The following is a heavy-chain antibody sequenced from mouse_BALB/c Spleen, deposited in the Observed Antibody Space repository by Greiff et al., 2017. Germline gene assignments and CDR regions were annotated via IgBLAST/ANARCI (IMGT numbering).Heavy chain of an antibody. Sequence: QVQLKESGPGLVAPSQSLSITCTVSGFSLTGYGVNWVRQPPGKGLEWLGMIWGDGSTDYNSALKSRRSTSKDNSKSQVFLKMNSLQTADTAGYYCARAHDGYLLAYWGQGTLVTVSA. J-gene: IGHJ3*01. D-gene: IGHD2-3*01. CDR1: GFSLTGYG. CDR2: IWGDGST. CDR3: ARAHDGYLLAY. V-gene: IGHV2-6-7*01.